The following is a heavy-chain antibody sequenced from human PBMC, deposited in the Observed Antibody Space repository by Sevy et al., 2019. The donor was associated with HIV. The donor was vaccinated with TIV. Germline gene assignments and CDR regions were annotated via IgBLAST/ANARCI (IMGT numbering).Heavy chain of an antibody. J-gene: IGHJ4*02. Sequence: GGSLRLSCAASGFTFSDYAMTWVRQAPGKGLEWVSGISGSGGDTYHADSVKGRFTISRDNSKKTLYLHMNSLRADDAALYYCARDRPTYYFDSSGYFAVDYFDYWGQGTRVTVSS. CDR2: ISGSGGDT. CDR1: GFTFSDYA. D-gene: IGHD3-22*01. V-gene: IGHV3-23*01. CDR3: ARDRPTYYFDSSGYFAVDYFDY.